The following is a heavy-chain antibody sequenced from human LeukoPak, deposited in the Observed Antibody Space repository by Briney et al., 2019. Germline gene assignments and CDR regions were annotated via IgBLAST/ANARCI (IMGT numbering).Heavy chain of an antibody. CDR1: GFTFSSYA. CDR3: ASSYFDNSLHAYDI. Sequence: PGRSLRLSCAASGFTFSSYAMDWVRQAPGKGLEWVANIKQDGSELYYVDSVKGRFTISRDNTKNSLFLHMSSLRAEDTAVYFCASSYFDNSLHAYDIWGQGTMVTVSS. V-gene: IGHV3-7*01. J-gene: IGHJ3*02. D-gene: IGHD3-22*01. CDR2: IKQDGSEL.